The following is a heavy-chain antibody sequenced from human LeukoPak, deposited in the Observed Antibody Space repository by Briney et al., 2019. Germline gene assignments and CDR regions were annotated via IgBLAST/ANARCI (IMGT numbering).Heavy chain of an antibody. D-gene: IGHD2-15*01. Sequence: IGYXYYSGNTNYNPSLKSRVTISVDTSKNQFSLKLTSVTAADTAVYYCARDTGYCSGGSCYPNYFDYWGPGTLVTVSS. CDR2: XYYSGNT. J-gene: IGHJ4*02. V-gene: IGHV4-59*01. CDR3: ARDTGYCSGGSCYPNYFDY.